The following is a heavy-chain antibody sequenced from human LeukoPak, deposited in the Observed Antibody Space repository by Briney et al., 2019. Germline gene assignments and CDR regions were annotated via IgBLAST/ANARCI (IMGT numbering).Heavy chain of an antibody. CDR3: ARDISSGYYDAFDI. V-gene: IGHV3-66*01. J-gene: IGHJ3*02. CDR1: GFTVSCNY. CDR2: IYSGGST. Sequence: GGSLRLSCAASGFTVSCNYMSWVRQAPGKGLEWVSIIYSGGSTYYADSVKGRFTISRDNSKNTLYLQMNSLRAEDTAVYYCARDISSGYYDAFDIWGQGTMVTVSS. D-gene: IGHD3-22*01.